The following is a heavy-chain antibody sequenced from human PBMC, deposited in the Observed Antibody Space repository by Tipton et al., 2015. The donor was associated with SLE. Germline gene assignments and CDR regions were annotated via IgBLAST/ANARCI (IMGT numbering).Heavy chain of an antibody. V-gene: IGHV4-34*01. D-gene: IGHD6-6*01. CDR3: ARGGASSKWLDP. Sequence: TLSLTCAVYGGSFSGYYWSWIRQPPGKGLEWIGEINQSGSTNDNPSLKSRVTISVDTSKNQFSLKLSSVPAADTAVYYCARGGASSKWLDPWGQGSLVTVSS. CDR2: INQSGST. J-gene: IGHJ5*02. CDR1: GGSFSGYY.